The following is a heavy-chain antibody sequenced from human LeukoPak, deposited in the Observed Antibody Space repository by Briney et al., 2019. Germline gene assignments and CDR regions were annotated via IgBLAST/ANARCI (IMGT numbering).Heavy chain of an antibody. D-gene: IGHD3-22*01. CDR1: GFTFSNYW. V-gene: IGHV3-74*01. CDR3: ARDLLDYYYDSSGYPDY. CDR2: IKGDGSHT. J-gene: IGHJ4*02. Sequence: GGSLRLSCAASGFTFSNYWMHWVRQAPGKGLVWVSRIKGDGSHTIYADSVKGRFTISRDNAKNTLYLQMNSLRAEDTAVYYCARDLLDYYYDSSGYPDYWGQGTLVTVSS.